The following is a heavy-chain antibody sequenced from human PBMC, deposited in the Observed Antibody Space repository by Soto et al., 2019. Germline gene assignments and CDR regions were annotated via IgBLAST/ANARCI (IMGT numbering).Heavy chain of an antibody. CDR2: ISAYNGNT. V-gene: IGHV1-18*04. D-gene: IGHD5-18*01. Sequence: QVQLVQSGAEVKKPGASVKVSCEASGYTFTSYGISWLRQAPGQWLAWRVWISAYNGNTNSAQKLQGRVTMTTDTSTSTAYMELRSLRSDDTAVYYCASSVDTAMVYGMAVWGQGTTVTVSS. CDR3: ASSVDTAMVYGMAV. J-gene: IGHJ6*02. CDR1: GYTFTSYG.